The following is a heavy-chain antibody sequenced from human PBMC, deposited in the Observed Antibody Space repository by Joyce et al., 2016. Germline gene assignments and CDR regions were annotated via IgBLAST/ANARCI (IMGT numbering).Heavy chain of an antibody. CDR3: ARHETLPSQTAMIPGYFDY. J-gene: IGHJ4*02. CDR2: IYPGDSNT. Sequence: EVQLVQSGAEVKKPGESLKISCKGSGYNLTNYWVGWVRQLPGRGLEWGGIIYPGDSNTRYSPSFQGQVTFSTDKSHGSAYLQWSSLKASDTAIYYCARHETLPSQTAMIPGYFDYWGQGTLVTVSS. D-gene: IGHD5-18*01. V-gene: IGHV5-51*01. CDR1: GYNLTNYW.